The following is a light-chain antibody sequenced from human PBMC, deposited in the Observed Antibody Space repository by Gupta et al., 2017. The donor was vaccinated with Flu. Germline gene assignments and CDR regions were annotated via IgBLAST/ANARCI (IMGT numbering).Light chain of an antibody. CDR2: AEN. V-gene: IGLV3-19*01. J-gene: IGLJ2*01. Sequence: QTVRITCQGDSLRNSYESWYQQKPGQAPVLVIYAENIRPSGIPDRFSGSSSGNTASLTITGAQAEDEADYYCNSRDSTDNHQAVFGGGTKLTVL. CDR3: NSRDSTDNHQAV. CDR1: SLRNSY.